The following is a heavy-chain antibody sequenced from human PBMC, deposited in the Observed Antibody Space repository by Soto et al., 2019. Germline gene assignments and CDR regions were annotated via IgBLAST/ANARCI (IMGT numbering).Heavy chain of an antibody. Sequence: QVQLVQSGAEVKKPGASVKVSCKASGYTFTSYDINWVRQATGQGLEWMGWMNPNRGNTGYAQKFQGRVTMTRTSSISTAYMELSSLRSEDTAVYYCARARGYCSSTSCSGHYYYYMDVWGKGTTVTVSS. V-gene: IGHV1-8*01. CDR3: ARARGYCSSTSCSGHYYYYMDV. D-gene: IGHD2-2*01. CDR1: GYTFTSYD. CDR2: MNPNRGNT. J-gene: IGHJ6*03.